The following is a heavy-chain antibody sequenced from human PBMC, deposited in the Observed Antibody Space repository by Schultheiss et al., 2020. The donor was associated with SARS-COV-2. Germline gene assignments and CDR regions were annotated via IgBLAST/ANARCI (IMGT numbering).Heavy chain of an antibody. J-gene: IGHJ4*02. CDR1: GGSFSDYH. Sequence: SQTLSLTCAVYGGSFSDYHWTWIRQPPGKGLEWIGEINHSGSTNYNPSLKSRVTISVDTSKNQFSLKLSSVTAADTAVYYCARRAYCGDDCFPFDYWGQGTLVTVSS. V-gene: IGHV4-34*01. CDR2: INHSGST. D-gene: IGHD2-21*01. CDR3: ARRAYCGDDCFPFDY.